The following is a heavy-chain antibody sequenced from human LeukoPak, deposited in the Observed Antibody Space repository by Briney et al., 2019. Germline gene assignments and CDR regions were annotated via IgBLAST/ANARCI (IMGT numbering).Heavy chain of an antibody. CDR1: GYTFTSYY. CDR2: INPSGGST. Sequence: ASVKVSCKASGYTFTSYYMHWVRQAPGQGLEWMGIINPSGGSTSYAQKFQGRVTMTRDTSTSTVYMELSSLRSEDTAVYYCARAAMVVTDGGQSGWFDPWGQGTLVTVPS. D-gene: IGHD4-23*01. J-gene: IGHJ5*02. CDR3: ARAAMVVTDGGQSGWFDP. V-gene: IGHV1-46*01.